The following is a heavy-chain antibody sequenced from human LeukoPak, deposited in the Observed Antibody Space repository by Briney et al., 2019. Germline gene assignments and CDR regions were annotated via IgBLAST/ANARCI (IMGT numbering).Heavy chain of an antibody. D-gene: IGHD2-2*01. V-gene: IGHV4-39*01. CDR2: IYYSGST. J-gene: IGHJ4*02. CDR3: ARLRPLLYCSSTSCLNFDY. CDR1: GGSISSSSYY. Sequence: PSETLSLTCTVSGGSISSSSYYWGWIRQPPGKELEWIGSIYYSGSTYYNPSLKSRVTISVDTSKNQFSLKLSSVTAADTAVYYCARLRPLLYCSSTSCLNFDYWGQGTLVTVSS.